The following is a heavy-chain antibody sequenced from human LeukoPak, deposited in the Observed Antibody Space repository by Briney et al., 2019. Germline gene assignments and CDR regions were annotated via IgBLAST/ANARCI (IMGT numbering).Heavy chain of an antibody. D-gene: IGHD3-10*01. V-gene: IGHV3-30-3*01. CDR1: GFTFSSYA. CDR2: ISYDGSNK. Sequence: QAGGSLRLSCAASGFTFSSYAMHWVRQAPGKGLEWVAVISYDGSNKYYADSVKGRFTISRDNSKNTLYLQMNSLRAEDTAVYYCARDPSSGWFGELFLDYWGQGTLVTVSS. J-gene: IGHJ4*02. CDR3: ARDPSSGWFGELFLDY.